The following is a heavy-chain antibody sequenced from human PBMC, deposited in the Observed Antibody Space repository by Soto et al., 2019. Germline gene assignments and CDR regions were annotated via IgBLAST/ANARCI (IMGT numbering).Heavy chain of an antibody. Sequence: QVQLVQSGAEVKRPGSSVKVSCKASGDTFTFYSINWVRQAPGLGLEWMGRINPILSMSNYAQRFQGRVTMTEDKSTSTAYMEISSLRSEDKAIYYCASSYGSGYRAFDYWGQGALVTVSS. CDR3: ASSYGSGYRAFDY. D-gene: IGHD3-10*01. CDR1: GDTFTFYS. J-gene: IGHJ4*02. CDR2: INPILSMS. V-gene: IGHV1-69*02.